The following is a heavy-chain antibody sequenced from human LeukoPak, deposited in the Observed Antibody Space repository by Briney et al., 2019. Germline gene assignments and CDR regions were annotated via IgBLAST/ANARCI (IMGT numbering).Heavy chain of an antibody. J-gene: IGHJ3*01. CDR2: ISGSTRFI. CDR3: VRTGGSYTDAFDV. CDR1: GFTFSSHP. V-gene: IGHV3-21*06. D-gene: IGHD1-26*01. Sequence: PGGSLRLSCAASGFTFSSHPMNWVRQAPGKGLEWVSSISGSTRFINYADSVKGRFTISRDSAKSSVYLQVTSLSAEDTALYYCVRTGGSYTDAFDVWGQGTMVTVSS.